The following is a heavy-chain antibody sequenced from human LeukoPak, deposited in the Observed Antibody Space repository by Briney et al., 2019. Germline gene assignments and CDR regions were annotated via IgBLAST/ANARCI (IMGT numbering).Heavy chain of an antibody. V-gene: IGHV3-74*01. Sequence: GGSLRLSCAASGFTFNRCWMHWVRQVPGKGLVWVSRINSDGSSTTYADSVKGRFTISRDNARNTLYLQMKSLRAEDTAVYYCARGRGTIYMFDYWGQGTLVTVFS. CDR3: ARGRGTIYMFDY. D-gene: IGHD2/OR15-2a*01. CDR2: INSDGSST. CDR1: GFTFNRCW. J-gene: IGHJ4*02.